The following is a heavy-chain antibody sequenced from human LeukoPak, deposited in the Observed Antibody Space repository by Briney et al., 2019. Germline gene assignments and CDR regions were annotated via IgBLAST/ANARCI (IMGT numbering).Heavy chain of an antibody. Sequence: GESLRLSCAASGFTFNSYAFNWVRQAPGKGLEWVSYISSSSNVIYYTDSVKGRFTISRDNARNLLSLQMNSLRAEDTALYYCARRRGSGSSPPYFDYWGQGTLVTVSS. V-gene: IGHV3-48*01. CDR2: ISSSSNVI. CDR1: GFTFNSYA. J-gene: IGHJ4*02. CDR3: ARRRGSGSSPPYFDY. D-gene: IGHD3-3*01.